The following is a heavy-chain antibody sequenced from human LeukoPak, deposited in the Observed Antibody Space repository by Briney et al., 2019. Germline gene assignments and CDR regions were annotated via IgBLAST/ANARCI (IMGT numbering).Heavy chain of an antibody. D-gene: IGHD2-15*01. CDR3: ARDCSGGSCLGWYYFDY. CDR1: GFTFSSYA. V-gene: IGHV3-23*01. J-gene: IGHJ4*02. Sequence: PGGSLRLACAASGFTFSSYAMSWVRQAPGKGLEWVSSISGSNDNTYYADSVKGRFTISRDDAKNSLYLQMNSLRDEDTAVYYCARDCSGGSCLGWYYFDYWGQGTLVTVSS. CDR2: ISGSNDNT.